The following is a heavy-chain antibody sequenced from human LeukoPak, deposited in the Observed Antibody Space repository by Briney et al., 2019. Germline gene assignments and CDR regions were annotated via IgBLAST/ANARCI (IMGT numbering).Heavy chain of an antibody. D-gene: IGHD2-2*01. CDR1: GGTFSSYA. V-gene: IGHV1-69*13. CDR2: IIPIFGTA. Sequence: SVKVSCKASGGTFSSYAISWVRQAPGQGLEWMGGIIPIFGTANYARKFQGRVTITADESTSTAYMELSSLRSEDTAVYYCARAGNIVVVPAALGKNWFDPWGQGTLVTVSS. CDR3: ARAGNIVVVPAALGKNWFDP. J-gene: IGHJ5*02.